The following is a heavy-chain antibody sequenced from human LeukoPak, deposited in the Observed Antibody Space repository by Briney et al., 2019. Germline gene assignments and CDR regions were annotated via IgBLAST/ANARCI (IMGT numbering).Heavy chain of an antibody. V-gene: IGHV4-31*03. Sequence: SETLSLTCSVSGGSINSGGYYWSWIRHHPGKGLEWIGYIYYSGSTYYNPSLKGRVTISVDTSENQFSLKLSSVTAADTAVYYCARELIVPDGGGYYYYYMDVWGKGTTVTVSS. J-gene: IGHJ6*03. CDR2: IYYSGST. CDR3: ARELIVPDGGGYYYYYMDV. CDR1: GGSINSGGYY. D-gene: IGHD2-2*01.